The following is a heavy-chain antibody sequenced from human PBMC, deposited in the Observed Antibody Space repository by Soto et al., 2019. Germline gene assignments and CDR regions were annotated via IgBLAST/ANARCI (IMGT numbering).Heavy chain of an antibody. V-gene: IGHV4-59*01. D-gene: IGHD6-25*01. Sequence: QVQLQESGPGLVKPSETLSLTCTVSGGSISSYYWSWIRQPPGKGLEWIGYIYYSGSTNYNPSLKSRVTISVDTSKNQFSLKLSSVTAADTAVYYCARGHRQRGVFDYWGQGTLVTVSS. J-gene: IGHJ4*02. CDR2: IYYSGST. CDR3: ARGHRQRGVFDY. CDR1: GGSISSYY.